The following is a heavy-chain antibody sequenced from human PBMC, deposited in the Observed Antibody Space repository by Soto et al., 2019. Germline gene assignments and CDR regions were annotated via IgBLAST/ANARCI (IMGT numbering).Heavy chain of an antibody. CDR3: ARVPTPAYCGGDCYSSYFDY. CDR1: GGSFSGYY. Sequence: SETLSLTCAVYGGSFSGYYWSWIRQPPGKGLEWIGEINHSGSTNYNPSLKSRVTISVDTSKNQFSLKLSSVTAADTAVYYCARVPTPAYCGGDCYSSYFDYWGQGTLVTVSS. CDR2: INHSGST. D-gene: IGHD2-21*02. J-gene: IGHJ4*02. V-gene: IGHV4-34*01.